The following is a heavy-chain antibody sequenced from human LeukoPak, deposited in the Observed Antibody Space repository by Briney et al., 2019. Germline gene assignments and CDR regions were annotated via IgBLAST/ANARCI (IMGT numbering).Heavy chain of an antibody. D-gene: IGHD6-13*01. CDR2: IRYGGNNK. Sequence: GGSLRLSCAASGFTFSNYWIHWVRQAPGKGLVWVAFIRYGGNNKYYADSVKGRFAISRDNSKNTLYLQMNSLRGEDTAVYYCAKDSSNWSFDYWGQGTLVTVSS. J-gene: IGHJ4*02. V-gene: IGHV3-30*02. CDR3: AKDSSNWSFDY. CDR1: GFTFSNYW.